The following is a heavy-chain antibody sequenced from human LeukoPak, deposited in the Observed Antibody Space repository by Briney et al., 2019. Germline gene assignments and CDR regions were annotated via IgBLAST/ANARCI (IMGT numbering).Heavy chain of an antibody. CDR1: GYSISSGYY. Sequence: SETLSLTCTVSGYSISSGYYWGWIRQPPGKGLEWIGSIYYSGSTYYNPSLKSRVTISVDTSKNQFSLKLSSVTAADTAVYYCARSLVVRALDYWGQGTLVTVSS. V-gene: IGHV4-38-2*02. D-gene: IGHD1-26*01. CDR3: ARSLVVRALDY. J-gene: IGHJ4*02. CDR2: IYYSGST.